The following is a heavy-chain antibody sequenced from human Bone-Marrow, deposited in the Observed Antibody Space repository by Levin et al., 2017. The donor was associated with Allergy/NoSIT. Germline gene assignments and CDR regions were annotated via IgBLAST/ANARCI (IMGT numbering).Heavy chain of an antibody. Sequence: LRLSCTVSGDSISTGNNYWTWIRQPAGKGLEWVGRVHTRGTTNSNPSLESRVTISVDTTKNQYSLKLSSVTAADTAVYYCAKMSYYYYVDVWGEGTAVTVSS. J-gene: IGHJ6*03. CDR3: AKMSYYYYVDV. V-gene: IGHV4-61*02. CDR2: VHTRGTT. D-gene: IGHD3-16*01. CDR1: GDSISTGNNY.